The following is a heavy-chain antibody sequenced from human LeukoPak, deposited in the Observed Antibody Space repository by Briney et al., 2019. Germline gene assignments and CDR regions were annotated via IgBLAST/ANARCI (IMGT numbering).Heavy chain of an antibody. CDR3: AKDPLRGGQYYFDY. CDR2: ITSGGTT. J-gene: IGHJ4*02. Sequence: GGSLRLSCTASGFTFSTYGMSWGRQAPGKGLEWVSSITSGGTTVYGDSAKGRFTISRDNSKDTLYLQMNSLRAEDTAVYYCAKDPLRGGQYYFDYWGQGTLVTVSS. CDR1: GFTFSTYG. D-gene: IGHD4-11*01. V-gene: IGHV3-23*01.